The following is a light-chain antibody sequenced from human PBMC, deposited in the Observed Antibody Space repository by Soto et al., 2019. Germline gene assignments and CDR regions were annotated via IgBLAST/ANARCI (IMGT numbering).Light chain of an antibody. CDR2: GAS. CDR3: QQRNSWPPTFT. Sequence: EIVLTQSPGTLSLSPGEGAALSCRASQSLSSNSLAWYQHKPGQAPRLLIYGASSKATGVPDRFYGTGSGTDFTLTISRLEPEDFAVYYCQQRNSWPPTFTFGQGTRLEIK. CDR1: QSLSSNS. V-gene: IGKV3D-20*02. J-gene: IGKJ5*01.